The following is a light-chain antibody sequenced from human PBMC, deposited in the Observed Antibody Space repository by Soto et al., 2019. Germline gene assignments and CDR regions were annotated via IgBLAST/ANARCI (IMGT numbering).Light chain of an antibody. J-gene: IGKJ3*01. V-gene: IGKV3-15*01. Sequence: EKVMTQSPATLSVSPGERATLSCRASQSVRSNLAWYRQNPGQAPRLLIYGASTRATGIPARFSGSGSGTEFTLTISSLQSEDFAVYYCQQYNNWPFTFGPGTKVDIK. CDR2: GAS. CDR3: QQYNNWPFT. CDR1: QSVRSN.